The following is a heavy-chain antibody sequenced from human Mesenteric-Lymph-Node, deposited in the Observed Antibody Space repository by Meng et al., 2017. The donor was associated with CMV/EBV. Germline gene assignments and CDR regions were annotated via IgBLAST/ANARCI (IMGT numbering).Heavy chain of an antibody. CDR1: GFTFSSYG. D-gene: IGHD3-3*01. J-gene: IGHJ4*02. Sequence: GESLKISCAASGFTFSSYGMHWVRQAPGKGLEWVAFIRYDGSNKYYADSVKGRFTISRDNSKNTLYLQMNGLKTEDTAVYYCTTGEDFWSGYPFDYWGQGTLVTVSS. CDR2: IRYDGSNK. V-gene: IGHV3-30*02. CDR3: TTGEDFWSGYPFDY.